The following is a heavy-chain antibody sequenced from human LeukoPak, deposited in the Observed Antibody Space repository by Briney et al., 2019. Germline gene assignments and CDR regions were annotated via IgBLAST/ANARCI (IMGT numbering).Heavy chain of an antibody. D-gene: IGHD6-13*01. CDR3: GRALPPLRTAAAGDY. J-gene: IGHJ4*02. V-gene: IGHV3-23*01. Sequence: PGGSLRLSCAASGFIFTSSAMNWVRQAPGKGLEWVSDISGSGGGTNYADSVKGRFTISRDNAKNSLYLQMDSLRAEDTAVYFCGRALPPLRTAAAGDYWGQGTLVTVSS. CDR2: ISGSGGGT. CDR1: GFIFTSSA.